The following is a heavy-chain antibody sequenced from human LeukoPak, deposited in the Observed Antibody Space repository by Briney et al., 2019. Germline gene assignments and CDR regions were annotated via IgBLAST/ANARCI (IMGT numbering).Heavy chain of an antibody. CDR1: RYSISSGYY. V-gene: IGHV4-38-2*01. CDR2: IYNSGST. CDR3: ARWYSSSGYFDY. J-gene: IGHJ4*02. D-gene: IGHD6-6*01. Sequence: ASETLSLTCAVSRYSISSGYYWGWIRQPPGKGLEWIGSIYNSGSTYYNPSLKSRVTISVDTSKNQFSLKLSSVTAADTAVYYCARWYSSSGYFDYWGQGTLVTVSS.